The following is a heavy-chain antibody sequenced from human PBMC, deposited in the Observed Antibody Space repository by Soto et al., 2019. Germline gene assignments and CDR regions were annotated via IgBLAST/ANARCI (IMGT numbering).Heavy chain of an antibody. CDR2: INHSGST. Sequence: SETLSLTCAVYGGSFSGYYWSWIRQPPGKGLEWIGEINHSGSTNYNPSLKSRVTISVDTSKNQFSLKLSSVTAADTAVYYCASARYFDWLSFYYYGMDVWGQGTTVTVSS. D-gene: IGHD3-9*01. J-gene: IGHJ6*02. V-gene: IGHV4-34*01. CDR3: ASARYFDWLSFYYYGMDV. CDR1: GGSFSGYY.